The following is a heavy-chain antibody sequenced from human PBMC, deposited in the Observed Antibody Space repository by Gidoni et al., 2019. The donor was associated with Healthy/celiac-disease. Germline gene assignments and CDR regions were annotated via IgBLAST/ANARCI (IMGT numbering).Heavy chain of an antibody. D-gene: IGHD3-10*01. CDR3: ARTRSDSSYYYGMDV. Sequence: VQLVQSGAEAQKPGASVNVSCKASVYTFTSYYMHWVRQAPGQGLEWMGIIHPSGGSTSYEKKFQGRVNMTRDTSTSTVYMELSSLRSEDTGVYYCARTRSDSSYYYGMDVWGQGTTVTVSS. CDR1: VYTFTSYY. V-gene: IGHV1-46*01. J-gene: IGHJ6*02. CDR2: IHPSGGST.